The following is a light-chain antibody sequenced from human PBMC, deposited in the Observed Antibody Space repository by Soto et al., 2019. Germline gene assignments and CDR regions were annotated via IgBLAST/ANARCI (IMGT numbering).Light chain of an antibody. J-gene: IGKJ5*01. Sequence: EIVMTQSPATLSVSPGERATLSCRASQSISSKLGWYQQRPGQAPRLLIYGASTRATGIPARFSGSGSGTEFPLHISNPAVGDFAVYYCQQYNSWTTITFGQGTRLEIK. V-gene: IGKV3-15*01. CDR1: QSISSK. CDR2: GAS. CDR3: QQYNSWTTIT.